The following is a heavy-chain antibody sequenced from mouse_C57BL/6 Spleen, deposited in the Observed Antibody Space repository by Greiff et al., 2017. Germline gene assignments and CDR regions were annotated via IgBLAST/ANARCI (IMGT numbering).Heavy chain of an antibody. D-gene: IGHD2-1*01. V-gene: IGHV1-52*01. Sequence: QVQLKQPGAELVRPGSSVKLSCKASGYTFTSYWMHWVKQRPIQGLEWIGNIDPSDSETHYNQKFKDKATLTVDKSSSTAYMQLSSLTSEDSAVYYCARDGNYVGVWFAYWGQGTLVTVSA. CDR3: ARDGNYVGVWFAY. J-gene: IGHJ3*01. CDR2: IDPSDSET. CDR1: GYTFTSYW.